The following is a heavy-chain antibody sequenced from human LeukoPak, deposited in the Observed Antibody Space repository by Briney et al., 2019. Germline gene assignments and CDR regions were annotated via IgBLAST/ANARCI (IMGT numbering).Heavy chain of an antibody. Sequence: GGSLRLSCAASGFTLSSYSMNWVRQAPGKGLEWVSYISSSSSTIYYADSVKVRFTISRDNAKNSLYLQMNSLRAEDTAVYYCARSGDYEAFDIWGQGTMVTVSS. J-gene: IGHJ3*02. CDR3: ARSGDYEAFDI. D-gene: IGHD4-17*01. CDR2: ISSSSSTI. CDR1: GFTLSSYS. V-gene: IGHV3-48*01.